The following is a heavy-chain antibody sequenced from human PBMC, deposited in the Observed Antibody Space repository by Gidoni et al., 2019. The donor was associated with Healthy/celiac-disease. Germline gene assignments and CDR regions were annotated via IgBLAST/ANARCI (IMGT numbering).Heavy chain of an antibody. CDR2: IAYDGSNK. Sequence: QVQLVESGGGVVQPGRSLRLSCAASGSTFSSYGMHWVRQAPGKGLEWVAVIAYDGSNKYYADSVKGRFTIARDNSKNTLYLQMNSLRAEDTAVYYCAKVRKYGVHDAFDIWGQGTMVTVSS. D-gene: IGHD4-17*01. CDR3: AKVRKYGVHDAFDI. CDR1: GSTFSSYG. V-gene: IGHV3-30*18. J-gene: IGHJ3*02.